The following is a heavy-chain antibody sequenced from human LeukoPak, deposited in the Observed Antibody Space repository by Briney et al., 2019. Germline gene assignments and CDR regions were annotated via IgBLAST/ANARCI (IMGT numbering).Heavy chain of an antibody. D-gene: IGHD6-13*01. CDR2: IIPILGIA. V-gene: IGHV1-69*04. CDR1: GGTFSSYA. CDR3: ARDYIAAAGTPPEDAFDI. J-gene: IGHJ3*02. Sequence: SVKVSCKASGGTFSSYAISWVRQAPGQGLEWMGRIIPILGIANYAQKFQGRVTITADKSTSTAYMELSSLRSEDTAVYYCARDYIAAAGTPPEDAFDIWGQGTMVTVSS.